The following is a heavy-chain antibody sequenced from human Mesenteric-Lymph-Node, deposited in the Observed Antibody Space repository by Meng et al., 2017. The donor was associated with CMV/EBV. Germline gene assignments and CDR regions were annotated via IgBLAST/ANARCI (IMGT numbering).Heavy chain of an antibody. CDR1: GFTFSSYA. D-gene: IGHD2-2*01. V-gene: IGHV3-64*02. CDR3: ARAVVVPAAIYYYYYGMDV. J-gene: IGHJ6*02. CDR2: ISSNGGST. Sequence: GESLKISCAASGFTFSSYAMHWVRQAPGKGLEYVSAISSNGGSTYYADSVKGRFTISRDNSKNTLYLQMGSLRAEDMAVYYCARAVVVPAAIYYYYYGMDVWGQGTTVTVSS.